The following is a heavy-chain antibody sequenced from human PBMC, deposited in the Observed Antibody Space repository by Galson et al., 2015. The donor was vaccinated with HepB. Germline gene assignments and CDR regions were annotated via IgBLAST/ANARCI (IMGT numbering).Heavy chain of an antibody. CDR3: AIEGFWSGYSILFDY. V-gene: IGHV1-69*01. D-gene: IGHD3-3*01. Sequence: SCKASGGTFSSYAISWVRQAPGQGLEWMGGIIPIFGTANYAQKFQGRVTITADESTSTAYMELSSLRSEDTAVYYCAIEGFWSGYSILFDYWGQGTLVTVSS. CDR1: GGTFSSYA. CDR2: IIPIFGTA. J-gene: IGHJ4*02.